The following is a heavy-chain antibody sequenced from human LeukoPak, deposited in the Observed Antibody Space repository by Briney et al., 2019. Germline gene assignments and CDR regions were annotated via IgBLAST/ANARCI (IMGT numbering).Heavy chain of an antibody. Sequence: PGGSLRLSCAASGFTFSSYAMSWVRQAPGKGLQWVSGISGSGDSTFYGDSVKGRFTISIDNSKNTLYLQMNSLRAEDTAVYFCAKGLYYYNSGSFDYWGQGTLVTVSS. CDR2: ISGSGDST. D-gene: IGHD3-10*01. CDR1: GFTFSSYA. V-gene: IGHV3-23*01. CDR3: AKGLYYYNSGSFDY. J-gene: IGHJ4*02.